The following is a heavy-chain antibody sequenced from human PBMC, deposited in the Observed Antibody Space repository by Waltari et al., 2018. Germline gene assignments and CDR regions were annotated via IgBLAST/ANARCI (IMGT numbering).Heavy chain of an antibody. V-gene: IGHV2-5*01. Sequence: QITLKESGPTLVKPTQTLTLTCTFSGFSLSTSGVGVGWIRQPPGKALEWLALIYWNDDKRYRPSLKSRLTTTKDTSKNQVVLTMTNMDPVDTATYYCAHSPLRYFDLDAFDIWGQGTMVTVSS. D-gene: IGHD3-9*01. CDR2: IYWNDDK. CDR1: GFSLSTSGVG. CDR3: AHSPLRYFDLDAFDI. J-gene: IGHJ3*02.